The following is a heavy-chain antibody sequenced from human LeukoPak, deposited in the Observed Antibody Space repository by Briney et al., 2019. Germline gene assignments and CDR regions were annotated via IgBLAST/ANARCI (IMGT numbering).Heavy chain of an antibody. CDR3: ARDNYYDSSGYPVNAFDI. V-gene: IGHV3-48*03. CDR2: ISSSGSTI. D-gene: IGHD3-22*01. CDR1: GFTFSSYE. J-gene: IGHJ3*02. Sequence: GGSLRLSCAASGFTFSSYEMNWVRQAPGEGLEWVSYISSSGSTIYYADSVKGRFTISRDNAENSLYLQMNSLRAEDTAVYYCARDNYYDSSGYPVNAFDIWGQGTMVTVSS.